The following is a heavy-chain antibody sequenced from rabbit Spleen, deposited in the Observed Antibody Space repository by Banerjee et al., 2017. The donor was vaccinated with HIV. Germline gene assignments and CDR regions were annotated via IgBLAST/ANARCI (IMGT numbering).Heavy chain of an antibody. D-gene: IGHD5-1*01. CDR2: INAITGKA. J-gene: IGHJ4*01. Sequence: QSLEESGGDLVKPGASLTLTCTASGFSFSSRYYICWVRQAPGKGLEWIACINAITGKAVYASWAKGRFTFSKTSSTTVTLQMTSLTAADTATYFCAREVWSGVSDYFNLWGPGTLVTVS. CDR3: AREVWSGVSDYFNL. V-gene: IGHV1S40*01. CDR1: GFSFSSRYY.